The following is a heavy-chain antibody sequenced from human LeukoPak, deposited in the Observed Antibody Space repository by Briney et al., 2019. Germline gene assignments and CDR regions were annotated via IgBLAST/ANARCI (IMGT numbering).Heavy chain of an antibody. CDR1: GFTFSTYA. Sequence: PGGSLRLSCAASGFTFSTYAMSWVRQAPGKGLEWVSVIYSGGSTYYADSVKGRFTISRDNSKNTLYLQMNSLRAEDTAVYYCARAPKVCSGGSCYSGRGQGTLVTVSS. CDR2: IYSGGST. CDR3: ARAPKVCSGGSCYSG. D-gene: IGHD2-15*01. V-gene: IGHV3-53*01. J-gene: IGHJ4*02.